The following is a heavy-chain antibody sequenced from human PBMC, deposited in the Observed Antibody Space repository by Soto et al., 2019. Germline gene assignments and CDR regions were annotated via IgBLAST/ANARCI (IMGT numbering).Heavy chain of an antibody. V-gene: IGHV3-7*01. J-gene: IGHJ4*02. Sequence: TGGSLRLSCAASGFTFSSYWMSWVRQAPGKGLEWVANIKQDGSEKYYVDSVKGRFTISRDNAKNSLYLQMNSLRAEDTAVYYCARAHYDILTGYYRRDRLKYYFDYWGQGTLVTVSS. CDR3: ARAHYDILTGYYRRDRLKYYFDY. CDR2: IKQDGSEK. CDR1: GFTFSSYW. D-gene: IGHD3-9*01.